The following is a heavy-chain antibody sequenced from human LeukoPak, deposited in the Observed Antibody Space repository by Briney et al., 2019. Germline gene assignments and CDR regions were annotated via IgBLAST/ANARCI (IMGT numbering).Heavy chain of an antibody. CDR3: ARGGGDIVLDY. CDR2: IYYSGST. D-gene: IGHD5-12*01. Sequence: KPSETLSLTCTVSGGSISSYYWSWIRQPPGKGLEWIGYIYYSGSTNYNPSLQSRGTISVDTSKNQFSLKLSSVTPADTAVYYCARGGGDIVLDYWGQGTLVTVSS. V-gene: IGHV4-59*12. J-gene: IGHJ4*02. CDR1: GGSISSYY.